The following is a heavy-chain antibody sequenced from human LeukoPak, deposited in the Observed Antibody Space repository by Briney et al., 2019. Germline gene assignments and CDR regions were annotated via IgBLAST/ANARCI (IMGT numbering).Heavy chain of an antibody. CDR2: LTGGGGGT. Sequence: SGGSLRLSCAASGFTFSSYSMNWVRQAPGKGLEWVSGLTGGGGGTSYADSVKGRFTISRDNSKNTLYLQMNGLRAEDTAVYYCAKDKGAVTGTFDYRGQGTLVTVSS. CDR1: GFTFSSYS. J-gene: IGHJ4*02. D-gene: IGHD1-14*01. CDR3: AKDKGAVTGTFDY. V-gene: IGHV3-23*01.